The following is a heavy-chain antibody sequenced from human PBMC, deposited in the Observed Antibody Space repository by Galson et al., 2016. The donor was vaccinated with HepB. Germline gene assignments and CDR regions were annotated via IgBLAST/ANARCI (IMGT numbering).Heavy chain of an antibody. CDR1: GYTFTDYY. D-gene: IGHD1-7*01. V-gene: IGHV1-2*02. Sequence: SVKVSCKASGYTFTDYYLHWVRKAPGQGLEWMGWINPHSGDTNYAQKFQGRVTMTRDTSISTAYMDLSRLRSDDTALYYCARETRFQHQELLTGWFDPWGQGTLVIVSS. CDR2: INPHSGDT. J-gene: IGHJ5*02. CDR3: ARETRFQHQELLTGWFDP.